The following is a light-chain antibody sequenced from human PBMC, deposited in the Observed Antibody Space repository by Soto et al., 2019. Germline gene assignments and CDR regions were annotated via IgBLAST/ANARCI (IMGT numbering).Light chain of an antibody. CDR3: QQYEKWLHT. CDR1: ESRSGN. V-gene: IGKV3-15*01. J-gene: IGKJ5*01. CDR2: RAS. Sequence: VVMTQSPVTLSVSRGERVTLSCRASESRSGNLAWYQQKPGQAPRLLIYRASTRATGVPARFSGSGYGTDFTLTISGLQSEDFGVYYCQQYEKWLHTLGQGTRL.